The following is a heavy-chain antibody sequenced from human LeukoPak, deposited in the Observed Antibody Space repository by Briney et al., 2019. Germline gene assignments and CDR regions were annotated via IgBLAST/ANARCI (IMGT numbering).Heavy chain of an antibody. V-gene: IGHV4-39*07. D-gene: IGHD3-10*01. CDR1: GGSISSSFYY. J-gene: IGHJ3*02. CDR2: IYHSGST. Sequence: SETLSLTCTVSGGSISSSFYYWGWIRQPPGKGLEWIGSIYHSGSTNYNPSLKSRVTISVDKSKNQFSLKLSSVTAADTAVYYCARDMVRGIDAFDIWGQGTMVTVSS. CDR3: ARDMVRGIDAFDI.